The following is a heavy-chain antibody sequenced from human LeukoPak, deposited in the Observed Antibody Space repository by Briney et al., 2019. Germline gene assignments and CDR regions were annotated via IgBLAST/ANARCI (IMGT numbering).Heavy chain of an antibody. V-gene: IGHV3-30*03. CDR1: GFAFTTYA. Sequence: PGGSLRLSCAASGFAFTTYAMHWVRQAPGRGLEWVAVISYDGSIKYYADSVKGRFTISRDNSENTLYLQMNSLRAEDTAVYYCAREYYDSSGSPYFDYWGQGTLVTVSS. CDR2: ISYDGSIK. D-gene: IGHD3-22*01. J-gene: IGHJ4*02. CDR3: AREYYDSSGSPYFDY.